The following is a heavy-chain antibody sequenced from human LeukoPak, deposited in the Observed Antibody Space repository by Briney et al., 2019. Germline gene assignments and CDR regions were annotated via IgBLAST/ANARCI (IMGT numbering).Heavy chain of an antibody. CDR1: GYTFTSYD. CDR3: ARSCSSTSCYTLAWNFDI. CDR2: INPNSGGT. V-gene: IGHV1-2*02. J-gene: IGHJ3*02. D-gene: IGHD2-2*02. Sequence: GASVKVSCKASGYTFTSYDINWVRQATGQGLEWMGWINPNSGGTNYAQKFQGRVTMTRDTSISTAYMELSRLRSDDTAVYYCARSCSSTSCYTLAWNFDIWGQGTMVTVSS.